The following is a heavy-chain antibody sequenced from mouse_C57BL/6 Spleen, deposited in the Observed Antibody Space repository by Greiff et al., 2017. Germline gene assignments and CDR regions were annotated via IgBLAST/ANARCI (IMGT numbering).Heavy chain of an antibody. V-gene: IGHV14-4*01. CDR2: IDPENGDT. J-gene: IGHJ3*01. CDR3: TTNSNYAAY. Sequence: VQLQQSGAELVRPGASVKLSCTASGFNIKDDYMHWVKQRPEQGLEWIGWIDPENGDTEYASKFQGKATITADTSSNTAYLQLSSLTSEDTAVYYCTTNSNYAAYWGQGTLVTVSA. CDR1: GFNIKDDY. D-gene: IGHD2-5*01.